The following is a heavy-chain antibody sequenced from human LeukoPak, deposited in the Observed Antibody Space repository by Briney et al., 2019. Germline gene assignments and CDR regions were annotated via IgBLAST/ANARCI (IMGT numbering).Heavy chain of an antibody. Sequence: ASVKVSCRASGYTFTSYYMHWVRQAPGQGLEWMGIINPSGGSTSYAQKFQGRVTMTRDTSTSTVYMELSSLRSKDTAVYYCARDGFVSSGWYDWYYYMDVWGKGTTVTVSS. D-gene: IGHD6-19*01. CDR2: INPSGGST. V-gene: IGHV1-46*01. J-gene: IGHJ6*03. CDR3: ARDGFVSSGWYDWYYYMDV. CDR1: GYTFTSYY.